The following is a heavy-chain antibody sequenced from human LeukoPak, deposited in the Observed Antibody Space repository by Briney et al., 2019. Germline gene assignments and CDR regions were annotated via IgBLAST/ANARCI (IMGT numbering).Heavy chain of an antibody. V-gene: IGHV3-9*01. Sequence: ALRLSCAASGFTFDDYAMHWVRQAPGKGLEWVSGISWNSGSIGYADSVKDRFTISRDNAKNSLYLQMNSLRAEDTALYYCAKDIAAAGMGVFDYWGQGTLVTVSS. CDR1: GFTFDDYA. CDR3: AKDIAAAGMGVFDY. D-gene: IGHD6-13*01. CDR2: ISWNSGSI. J-gene: IGHJ4*02.